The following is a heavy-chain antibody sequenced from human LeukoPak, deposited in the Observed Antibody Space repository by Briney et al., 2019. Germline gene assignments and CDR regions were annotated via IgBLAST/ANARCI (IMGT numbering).Heavy chain of an antibody. CDR2: INHSGST. CDR1: GGSFSGYY. CDR3: ARDRYYGSGSDVRFDP. D-gene: IGHD3-10*01. V-gene: IGHV4-34*01. Sequence: SETLSLTCAVYGGSFSGYYWSWIRQPPGKGLEWIGEINHSGSTNYNPSLKNRVTISVDTSKNQFSLKLSSVTAADTAVYYCARDRYYGSGSDVRFDPWGQGTLVTVSS. J-gene: IGHJ5*02.